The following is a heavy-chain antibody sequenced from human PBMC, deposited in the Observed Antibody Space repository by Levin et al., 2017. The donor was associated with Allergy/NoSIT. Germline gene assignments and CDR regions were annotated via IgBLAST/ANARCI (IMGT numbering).Heavy chain of an antibody. CDR1: GFTFSSYA. D-gene: IGHD6-19*01. CDR3: ARGPYSSGWYLGSYGMDV. J-gene: IGHJ6*02. V-gene: IGHV3-30-3*01. Sequence: GGSLRLSCAASGFTFSSYAMHWVRQAPGKGLEWVAVISYDGSNKYYADSVKGRFTISRDNSKNTLYLQMNSLRAEDTAVYYCARGPYSSGWYLGSYGMDVWGQGTTVTVSS. CDR2: ISYDGSNK.